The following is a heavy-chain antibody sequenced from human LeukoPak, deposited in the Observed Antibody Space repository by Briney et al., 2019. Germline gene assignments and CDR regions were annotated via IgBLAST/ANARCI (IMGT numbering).Heavy chain of an antibody. V-gene: IGHV3-48*02. CDR3: ARPWNYYYYYVMDV. Sequence: GGSLRLSCAASGFTFSSYSMNWVRRAPGKGLEWVSYISSSSSTIYYADSVKGRFTISRDNAKNSLYLQMNSLRDEDTAVYYCARPWNYYYYYVMDVWGQGTTVTVSS. J-gene: IGHJ6*02. CDR1: GFTFSSYS. CDR2: ISSSSSTI. D-gene: IGHD1-1*01.